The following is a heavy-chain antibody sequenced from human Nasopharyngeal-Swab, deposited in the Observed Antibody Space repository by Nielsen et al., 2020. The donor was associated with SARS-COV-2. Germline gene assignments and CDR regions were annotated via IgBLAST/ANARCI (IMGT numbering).Heavy chain of an antibody. D-gene: IGHD3-3*01. CDR1: GGTLTKLS. V-gene: IGHV1-24*01. Sequence: ASAQDTCRASGGTLTKLSMHWVRRHPGKGVEWMGGFDPEDGETIYAQKFQGRVTTTEDTSTDTAYMELSSLGSEDTAVYYCATDPAIFGVVNFDYWGQGTLVTVSS. CDR2: FDPEDGET. CDR3: ATDPAIFGVVNFDY. J-gene: IGHJ4*02.